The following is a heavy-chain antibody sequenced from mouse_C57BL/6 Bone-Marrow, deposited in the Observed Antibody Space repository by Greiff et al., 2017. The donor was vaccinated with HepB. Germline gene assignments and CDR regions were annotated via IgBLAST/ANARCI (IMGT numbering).Heavy chain of an antibody. CDR3: ASEGDYPWFAY. V-gene: IGHV1-69*01. Sequence: QVQLQQPGAELVMPGASVKLSCKASGYTFTSYWMHWVNQRPGQGLEWIGEIDPSDSYTNYNQKFKGKSTLTVDKSSSTAYMQLSSLTSEDSAVYYCASEGDYPWFAYWGQGTLVTVSA. D-gene: IGHD2-4*01. CDR2: IDPSDSYT. CDR1: GYTFTSYW. J-gene: IGHJ3*01.